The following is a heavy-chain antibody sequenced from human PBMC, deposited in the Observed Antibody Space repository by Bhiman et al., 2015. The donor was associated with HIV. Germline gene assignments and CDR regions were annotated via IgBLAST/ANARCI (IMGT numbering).Heavy chain of an antibody. D-gene: IGHD5-18*01. Sequence: EVQLVESGGGLVKPGGSLRLSCAASGFTFSSHSMNWVRQAPGKGLEWVSSISSSSYYIYYADSVKGRFTISRDNAKKSLYLQMSSLRAEDTAVYYCVRGYTYSNRLLGFDYWGQGTLVTVSS. CDR3: VRGYTYSNRLLGFDY. CDR1: GFTFSSHS. CDR2: ISSSSYYI. J-gene: IGHJ4*02. V-gene: IGHV3-21*01.